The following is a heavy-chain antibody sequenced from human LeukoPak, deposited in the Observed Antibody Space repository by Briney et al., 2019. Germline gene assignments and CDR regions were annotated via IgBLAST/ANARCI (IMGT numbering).Heavy chain of an antibody. D-gene: IGHD1-26*01. CDR2: IIPIFGTA. CDR3: ARGRPWGELGYFDY. V-gene: IGHV1-69*13. Sequence: SVKVSCKASGGTFSSYAISWVRQAPGQGLEWMGGIIPIFGTANYAQKFQGRVTITADESTSTAYMELSSLRSEDTAVYYCARGRPWGELGYFDYWGQGTLVTVSS. CDR1: GGTFSSYA. J-gene: IGHJ4*02.